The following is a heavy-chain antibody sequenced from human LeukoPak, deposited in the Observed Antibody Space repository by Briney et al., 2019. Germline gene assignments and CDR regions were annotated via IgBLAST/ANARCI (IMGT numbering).Heavy chain of an antibody. D-gene: IGHD3-16*01. CDR2: ISRSGEST. Sequence: GGSLRLSCAASGFTFSGFAMSWIRQAPGKGLEWVSSISRSGESTFYADSVRGRFTISRDNSKNAVSLQMESLRAEDTALYYCAKDYAVGSIDYWGQGTLVTVSS. J-gene: IGHJ4*02. V-gene: IGHV3-23*01. CDR1: GFTFSGFA. CDR3: AKDYAVGSIDY.